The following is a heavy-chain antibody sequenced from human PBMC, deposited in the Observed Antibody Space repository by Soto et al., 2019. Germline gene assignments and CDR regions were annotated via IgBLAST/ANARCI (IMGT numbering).Heavy chain of an antibody. CDR1: GGSISSYY. V-gene: IGHV4-59*01. D-gene: IGHD1-26*01. J-gene: IGHJ5*02. CDR2: IYYSGST. Sequence: PSETLSLTCTVSGGSISSYYWSWIRQPPGKGLEWIGYIYYSGSTNYNPSLKSRVTISVDTSKNQFSLKLSSVTAADTAVYYCTRSGSYYGAWLDPWGQGTLVTVSS. CDR3: TRSGSYYGAWLDP.